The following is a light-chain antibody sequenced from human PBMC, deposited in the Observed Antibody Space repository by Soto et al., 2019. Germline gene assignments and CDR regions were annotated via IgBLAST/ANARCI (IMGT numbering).Light chain of an antibody. CDR3: NSYTSSSTLVV. CDR2: DVS. CDR1: SSDVGYYNY. J-gene: IGLJ2*01. Sequence: QSALTQPASVSGSPGQSITISCTGTSSDVGYYNYVSWYQQHPGKAPKLMIYDVSNRPSGVSNRFSGSKSGNTASLTISGLQAEDEAVYYCNSYTSSSTLVVFGGGTKLTVL. V-gene: IGLV2-14*01.